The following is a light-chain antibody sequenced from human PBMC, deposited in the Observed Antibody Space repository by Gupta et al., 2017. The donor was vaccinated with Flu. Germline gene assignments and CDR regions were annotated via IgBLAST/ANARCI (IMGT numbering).Light chain of an antibody. CDR2: DVS. Sequence: QSALTQPRSLSGSPGQPVTISCPGTSSDVGGYNYVSWYQQHPGKAPKLMIYDVSKRPSGVPDRFSGSKSGNTASLTISGLQAEDEADYYCCSYAGSYTWVFGGGTKLTVL. J-gene: IGLJ3*02. CDR1: SSDVGGYNY. V-gene: IGLV2-11*01. CDR3: CSYAGSYTWV.